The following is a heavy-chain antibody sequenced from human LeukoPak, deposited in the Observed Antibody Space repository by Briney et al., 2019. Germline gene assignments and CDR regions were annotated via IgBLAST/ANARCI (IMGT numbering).Heavy chain of an antibody. Sequence: PGGSLRLSCAASGFTFSSYWMSWVRQAPGKGLEWVANIKQDGSEKYYVDSVKGRFTISRDNAKNSLYLQMNSLRAEDTAVYYCARGSYGDFIYFDYWGQGTLVTVSS. CDR1: GFTFSSYW. V-gene: IGHV3-7*01. CDR3: ARGSYGDFIYFDY. CDR2: IKQDGSEK. D-gene: IGHD4-17*01. J-gene: IGHJ4*02.